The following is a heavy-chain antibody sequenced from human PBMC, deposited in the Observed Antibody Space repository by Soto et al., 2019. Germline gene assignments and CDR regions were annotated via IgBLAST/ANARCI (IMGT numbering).Heavy chain of an antibody. D-gene: IGHD3-22*01. CDR2: INSDGSST. V-gene: IGHV3-74*01. CDR1: GFTFSSYW. CDR3: ARDRGTYYYDRSGYCPDY. J-gene: IGHJ4*02. Sequence: GGSLRLSCAASGFTFSSYWMHWVRQAPGKGLVWVSRINSDGSSTSYADSVKGRFTISRDNAKNTLYLQMNSLRAEDTAVYYCARDRGTYYYDRSGYCPDYWGQGTLVTVSS.